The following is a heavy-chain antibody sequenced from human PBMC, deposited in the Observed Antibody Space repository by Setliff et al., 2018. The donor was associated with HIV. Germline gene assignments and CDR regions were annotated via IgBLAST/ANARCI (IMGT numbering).Heavy chain of an antibody. CDR2: ISAYSGNT. D-gene: IGHD6-13*01. CDR3: VTSEPYNSSPFQ. Sequence: ASVKVSCKASGYIFSSYGITWVRQAPGQGLEWMGWISAYSGNTNYAQKLQGRVTMTTDTSTNTASMELRRLRSNDTAVYYCVTSEPYNSSPFQWGQGTLVTVSS. CDR1: GYIFSSYG. J-gene: IGHJ4*02. V-gene: IGHV1-18*01.